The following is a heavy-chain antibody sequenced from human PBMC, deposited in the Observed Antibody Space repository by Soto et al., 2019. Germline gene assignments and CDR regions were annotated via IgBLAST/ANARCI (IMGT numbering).Heavy chain of an antibody. CDR1: GYSFTSYV. J-gene: IGHJ4*02. CDR2: ISFYNGDP. CDR3: ARVDDSSGYSAAWVSDY. Sequence: GASVKVSCKASGYSFTSYVISWVLQAPGQGLQWMGWISFYNGDPNYAQKFQGRVTMTTDTSTRTAYMELRSLRSDDTAVYYCARVDDSSGYSAAWVSDYWGQGTLVTLSS. D-gene: IGHD3-22*01. V-gene: IGHV1-18*01.